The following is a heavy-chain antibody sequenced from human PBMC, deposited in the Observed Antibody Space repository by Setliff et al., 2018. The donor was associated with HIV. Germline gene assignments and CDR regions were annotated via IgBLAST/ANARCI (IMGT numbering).Heavy chain of an antibody. D-gene: IGHD1-1*01. CDR2: INPNSGGT. V-gene: IGHV1-2*06. CDR1: GYTFTGYY. Sequence: ASVKVSCKASGYTFTGYYMHWVRQAPGQGLEWMGRINPNSGGTNYAQKLQGRVTMTTDTSTSTAYMELRSLRSDDTAVYYCARIPTGTTLYYYRLDVWGQGTTVTVSS. J-gene: IGHJ6*02. CDR3: ARIPTGTTLYYYRLDV.